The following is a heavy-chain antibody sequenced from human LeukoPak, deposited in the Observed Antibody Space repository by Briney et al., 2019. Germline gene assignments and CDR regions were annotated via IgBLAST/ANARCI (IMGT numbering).Heavy chain of an antibody. Sequence: SETLSLTCAVYGGSFSAYYWSWVRQPPGKGLEWIGEINHSGSTNYNPSLKSRVTMSADTSKNQFSLKLSSVTAADTAVYYCARDDIPGRVTTILPDWGQGTLVTVSS. CDR1: GGSFSAYY. CDR3: ARDDIPGRVTTILPD. J-gene: IGHJ4*02. V-gene: IGHV4-34*01. CDR2: INHSGST. D-gene: IGHD5-12*01.